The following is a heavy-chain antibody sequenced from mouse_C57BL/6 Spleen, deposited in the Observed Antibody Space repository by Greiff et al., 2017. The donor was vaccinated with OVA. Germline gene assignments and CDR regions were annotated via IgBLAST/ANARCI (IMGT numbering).Heavy chain of an antibody. CDR1: GFTFSSYA. CDR2: ISDGGSYT. J-gene: IGHJ2*01. CDR3: AREVYSNYGFDD. Sequence: EVQRVESGGGLVKPGGSLKLSCAASGFTFSSYAMSWVRQTPEKRLEWVATISDGGSYTYYPDNVKGRFTISRDNAKNNLYLQMSHLKSEDTAMYYCAREVYSNYGFDDWGQGTTLTVSA. D-gene: IGHD2-5*01. V-gene: IGHV5-4*01.